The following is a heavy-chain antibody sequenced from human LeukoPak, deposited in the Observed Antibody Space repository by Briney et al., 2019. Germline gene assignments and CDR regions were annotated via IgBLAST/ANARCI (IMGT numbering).Heavy chain of an antibody. V-gene: IGHV4-38-2*01. Sequence: SETLSLTCAVSGYSISSGYYWGWIRPPPGKGVEWIGSICHSGSTLYNASLKSRVTISVDTSKNQFSLNLSSVTAADTAVYYCARSDMVSYYFDYWAQGTLVSVSS. J-gene: IGHJ4*02. CDR3: ARSDMVSYYFDY. CDR1: GYSISSGYY. D-gene: IGHD3-10*01. CDR2: ICHSGST.